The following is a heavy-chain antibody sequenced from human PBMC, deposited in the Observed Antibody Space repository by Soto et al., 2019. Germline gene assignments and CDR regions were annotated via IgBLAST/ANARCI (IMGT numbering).Heavy chain of an antibody. V-gene: IGHV3-66*01. D-gene: IGHD3-9*01. CDR1: GFTVSSNY. CDR2: IYSGGST. CDR3: ARSPKDYDILTGYFYYYYMDV. J-gene: IGHJ6*03. Sequence: GGSLRLSCAASGFTVSSNYMSWVRQAPGKGLEWVSVIYSGGSTYYADSVKGRFTISRDNSKNTLYLQMNSLRAEDTAVYYCARSPKDYDILTGYFYYYYMDVWGKGTTVTVSS.